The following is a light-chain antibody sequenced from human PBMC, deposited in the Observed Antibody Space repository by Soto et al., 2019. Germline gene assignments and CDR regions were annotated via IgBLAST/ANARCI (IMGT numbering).Light chain of an antibody. J-gene: IGKJ1*01. Sequence: EIVMTQSPATLSVSPGERATLSCRASQSVSSNLAWYQQKPGQAPRLLIYGASTRATGIPARFSGSVSGTEFTLTISSLQSEEFAVYYCQQYNNWPRTFGQGTKVEIK. CDR2: GAS. V-gene: IGKV3-15*01. CDR1: QSVSSN. CDR3: QQYNNWPRT.